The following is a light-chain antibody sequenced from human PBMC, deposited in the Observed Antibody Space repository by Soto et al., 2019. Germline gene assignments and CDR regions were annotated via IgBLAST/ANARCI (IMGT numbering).Light chain of an antibody. V-gene: IGLV2-14*01. Sequence: QSALTQPASVSGSPGQSITISCTGTRSDVGGYNYVSWYQQNPGKAPKLVIYDVYNRPSGVSNRFSGSKSGNTASLTISGLQAEDEADYYCFSFTSSRARVFGGGTKVTVL. CDR2: DVY. CDR1: RSDVGGYNY. J-gene: IGLJ3*02. CDR3: FSFTSSRARV.